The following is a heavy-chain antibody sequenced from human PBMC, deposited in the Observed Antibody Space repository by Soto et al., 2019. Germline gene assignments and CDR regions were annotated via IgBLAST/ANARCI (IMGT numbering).Heavy chain of an antibody. Sequence: SETLSLTCAVSGYSISSGYYWGWLRQPPGKGLEWIGGIYHGGSTYYNPSLNSRVTLSIGMTNNHVSLILNSVTAADTAVYYCARVGPWVPYYYDSSPYTFENWFDPWGQGTLVTVSS. J-gene: IGHJ5*02. D-gene: IGHD3-22*01. CDR1: GYSISSGYY. V-gene: IGHV4-38-2*01. CDR2: IYHGGST. CDR3: ARVGPWVPYYYDSSPYTFENWFDP.